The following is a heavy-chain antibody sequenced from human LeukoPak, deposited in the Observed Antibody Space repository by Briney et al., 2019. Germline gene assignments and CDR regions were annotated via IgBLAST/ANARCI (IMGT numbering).Heavy chain of an antibody. Sequence: GGSLRLSCAAPGFIFNSYGLHWVRQAPGKGLEWVAVIWYDGSNKCYADSVKGRFTISRDNSKNTLYLQMNSLRAEDTAVYYCARRGYSGLPDYWGQGTLVTVSS. CDR2: IWYDGSNK. J-gene: IGHJ4*02. CDR3: ARRGYSGLPDY. V-gene: IGHV3-33*01. CDR1: GFIFNSYG. D-gene: IGHD5-12*01.